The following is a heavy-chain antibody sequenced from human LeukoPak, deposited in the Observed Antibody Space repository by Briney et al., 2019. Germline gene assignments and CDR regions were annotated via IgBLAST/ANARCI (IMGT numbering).Heavy chain of an antibody. CDR2: INSDGSTT. V-gene: IGHV3-74*01. Sequence: GGSLRLSCAASGFTFSSHWMHWVRQAPGKGLVWVSRINSDGSTTSYADSVKGRFTISRDNAKNTLYLQMNSLRAEDTAVYYCARVMYYYHSSGSIAVYYFDYWGKGTLVTVSS. J-gene: IGHJ4*02. CDR1: GFTFSSHW. D-gene: IGHD3-22*01. CDR3: ARVMYYYHSSGSIAVYYFDY.